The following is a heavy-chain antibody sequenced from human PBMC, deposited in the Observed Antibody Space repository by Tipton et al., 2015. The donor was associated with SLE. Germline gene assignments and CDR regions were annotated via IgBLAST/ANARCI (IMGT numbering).Heavy chain of an antibody. J-gene: IGHJ5*02. Sequence: TLSLTCTVSGGSITSRYWNWVRQPPGKGLEWIGYIYYSGTTSYNSSLKSRVTISVDTSKNHFSLKLYSVTAADTAVYYCAREDSSSWFYTRFDPWGQGTLVTVSS. D-gene: IGHD2-2*02. CDR2: IYYSGTT. CDR3: AREDSSSWFYTRFDP. V-gene: IGHV4-59*11. CDR1: GGSITSRY.